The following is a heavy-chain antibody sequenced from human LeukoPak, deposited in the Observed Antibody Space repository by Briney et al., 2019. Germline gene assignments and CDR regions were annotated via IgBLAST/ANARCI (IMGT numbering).Heavy chain of an antibody. CDR3: ARSDVRGYFDC. Sequence: GGSLRLSCAASGFTFSSYMNWVRQAPGKGLEWVSSISSTSSYIYYADSVKGRFTISRDNAKNSLYLQMNSLRADDTAVYYCARSDVRGYFDCWGQGTLVTVSS. V-gene: IGHV3-21*01. J-gene: IGHJ4*02. CDR2: ISSTSSYI. D-gene: IGHD3-10*02. CDR1: GFTFSSY.